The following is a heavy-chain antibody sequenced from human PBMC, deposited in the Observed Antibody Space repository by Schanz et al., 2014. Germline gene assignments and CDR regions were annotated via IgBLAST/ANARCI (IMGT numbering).Heavy chain of an antibody. CDR2: ISYDGSNK. CDR1: GFTFSSYG. CDR3: TTQQLGSHYLYGMDV. Sequence: QVQLVESGGGVVQPGRSLRLSCAASGFTFSSYGMHWVRQSPGKGLEWVALISYDGSNKYYADSVKGRFTISRDSSKNTTYLQMNSLKTEDTAVYYCTTQQLGSHYLYGMDVWGQGTTVTVS. J-gene: IGHJ6*02. D-gene: IGHD6-13*01. V-gene: IGHV3-33*05.